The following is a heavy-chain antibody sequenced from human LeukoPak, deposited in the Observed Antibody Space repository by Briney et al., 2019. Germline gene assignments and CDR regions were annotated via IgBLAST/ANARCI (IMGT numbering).Heavy chain of an antibody. CDR2: IYYSGST. J-gene: IGHJ6*03. V-gene: IGHV4-59*01. D-gene: IGHD4-17*01. CDR1: GGSISSYY. CDR3: ARGLIDYGDWLVYYYYYMDV. Sequence: PSETLSLTCTVSGGSISSYYWSWIRQPPGKGLEWIGYIYYSGSTNYKPSLKSRVTISVDTSKNQFSLKLSSVTAADTAVYYCARGLIDYGDWLVYYYYYMDVWGKGTTVTISS.